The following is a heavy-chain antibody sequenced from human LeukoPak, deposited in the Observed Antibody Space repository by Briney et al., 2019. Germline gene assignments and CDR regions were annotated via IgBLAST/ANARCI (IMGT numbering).Heavy chain of an antibody. CDR3: ARGQGTVTTH. Sequence: PSETLSLTCAVSGGSFSAYYWTWIRQPPGKGLEWIGEINHSGSANYNPSLKSRVTISLDTAKNQVSLRLSSVTAADTAVYCCARGQGTVTTHWGQGTLVTVSS. V-gene: IGHV4-34*01. J-gene: IGHJ4*02. D-gene: IGHD4-17*01. CDR2: INHSGSA. CDR1: GGSFSAYY.